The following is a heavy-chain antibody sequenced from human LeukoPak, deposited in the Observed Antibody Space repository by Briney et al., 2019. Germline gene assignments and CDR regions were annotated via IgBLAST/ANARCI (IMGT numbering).Heavy chain of an antibody. D-gene: IGHD2-21*01. CDR3: AKAPVTTCRGAYCYPFDY. J-gene: IGHJ4*02. V-gene: IGHV3-23*01. Sequence: PGGSLRLSCAASGFTFSSYAMSWVRQAPGKGLEWVSSIIASGGTTYYADSVKGRFTISRDNSKNTVYLQMNTLRAEDTAVYYCAKAPVTTCRGAYCYPFDYWGQGTLVTVSS. CDR2: IIASGGTT. CDR1: GFTFSSYA.